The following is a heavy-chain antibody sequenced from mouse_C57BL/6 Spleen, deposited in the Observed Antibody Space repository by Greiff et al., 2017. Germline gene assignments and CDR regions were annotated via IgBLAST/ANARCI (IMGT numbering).Heavy chain of an antibody. V-gene: IGHV1-80*01. CDR3: ARRANPRGAMDY. CDR1: GYAFSSYW. D-gene: IGHD3-3*01. J-gene: IGHJ4*01. Sequence: QVQLKQSGAELVKPGASVKISCKASGYAFSSYWMNWVKQRPGKGLEWIGQIYPGDGDTNYNGKFKGKATLTADKSSSTAYMQLSSLTSEDSAVYFCARRANPRGAMDYWGQGTSVTVSS. CDR2: IYPGDGDT.